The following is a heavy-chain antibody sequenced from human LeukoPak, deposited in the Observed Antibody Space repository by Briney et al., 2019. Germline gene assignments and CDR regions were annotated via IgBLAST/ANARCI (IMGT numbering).Heavy chain of an antibody. CDR3: ARGRRTRGYYDIQDY. CDR2: INPNSGGT. Sequence: ASVKVSCKASGYTFTGYYMHWVRQAPGQGLEWMGRINPNSGGTNYAQKFQGRVTMTRDTSISTAYMELSRLRSDDTAVYYCARGRRTRGYYDIQDYWGQGTLATVSS. V-gene: IGHV1-2*06. J-gene: IGHJ4*02. CDR1: GYTFTGYY. D-gene: IGHD3-22*01.